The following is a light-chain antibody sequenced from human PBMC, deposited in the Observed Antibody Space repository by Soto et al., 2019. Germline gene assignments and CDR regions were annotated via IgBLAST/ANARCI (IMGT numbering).Light chain of an antibody. CDR3: QQLDSYPLT. J-gene: IGKJ4*01. CDR2: AAS. Sequence: DIQLIQLRSCLIAYVGDRVPITCRASQGISSYLAWYQQKPGKAPKLLIYAASTLQSGVPSKFSGSGSGTDFTLTISSLQPEDSGTYYCQQLDSYPLTVGGGTMVEI. CDR1: QGISSY. V-gene: IGKV1-9*01.